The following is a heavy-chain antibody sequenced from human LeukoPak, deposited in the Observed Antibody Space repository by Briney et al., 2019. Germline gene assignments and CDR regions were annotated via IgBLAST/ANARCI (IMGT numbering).Heavy chain of an antibody. J-gene: IGHJ6*02. CDR3: ARWSYCSSTSCYDYYYGMDV. CDR2: INHSGST. Sequence: SETLSLTCAVYGGSFSGYYWSWIRQPPGKGLEWIGEINHSGSTNYNPPLKSRVTISVDTSKNQFSLKLSPVTAADTAVYYCARWSYCSSTSCYDYYYGMDVWGQGTTVTVSS. D-gene: IGHD2-2*01. CDR1: GGSFSGYY. V-gene: IGHV4-34*01.